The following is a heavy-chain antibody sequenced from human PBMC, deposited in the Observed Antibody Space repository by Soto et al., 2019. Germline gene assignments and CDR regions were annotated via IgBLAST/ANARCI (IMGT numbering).Heavy chain of an antibody. D-gene: IGHD3-3*01. J-gene: IGHJ4*02. CDR3: ATDVAYDDFEGRMEN. Sequence: EVQLVESGGGLVQPGGSLRLSCAVSGFTFSHYWMTWFRQAPGKGREWVANLKPDGTEKDYVDSVRGRFTISRDKAKNTLYLHMNNLRVEDTAVYYCATDVAYDDFEGRMENWGQGTLVTVSS. CDR1: GFTFSHYW. CDR2: LKPDGTEK. V-gene: IGHV3-7*01.